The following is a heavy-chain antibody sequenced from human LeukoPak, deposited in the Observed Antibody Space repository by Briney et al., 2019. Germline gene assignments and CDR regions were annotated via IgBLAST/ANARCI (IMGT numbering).Heavy chain of an antibody. CDR2: IRYDGSNK. Sequence: GGSLRLSCAASGFTFSSYGMHWVRQAPGKGLEWVAFIRYDGSNKYYADSVKGRFIISRDNSKNTLYLQMNSLRAEDTAVYYCAKDMYYYDSSGYPLMDYWGQGTLVTVSS. D-gene: IGHD3-22*01. CDR3: AKDMYYYDSSGYPLMDY. CDR1: GFTFSSYG. V-gene: IGHV3-30*02. J-gene: IGHJ4*02.